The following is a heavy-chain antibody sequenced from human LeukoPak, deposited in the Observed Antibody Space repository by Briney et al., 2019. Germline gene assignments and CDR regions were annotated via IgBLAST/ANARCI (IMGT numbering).Heavy chain of an antibody. Sequence: SETLSLTCAVYGGSFSGYYWSWIRQPPGKGLEWIGEINHSGSTNYNPSLKSRVTISVDTSKNQFSLKLSSVTAADTAVYYCARGSKNDYVWGGYRSNNWFDPWGQGTLVTVSS. D-gene: IGHD3-16*02. J-gene: IGHJ5*02. CDR2: INHSGST. CDR3: ARGSKNDYVWGGYRSNNWFDP. V-gene: IGHV4-34*01. CDR1: GGSFSGYY.